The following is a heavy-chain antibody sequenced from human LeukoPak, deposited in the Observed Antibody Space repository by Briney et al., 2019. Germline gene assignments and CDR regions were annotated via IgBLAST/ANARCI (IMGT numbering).Heavy chain of an antibody. V-gene: IGHV3-30*02. CDR1: GFTFSSYG. D-gene: IGHD3-10*01. Sequence: GGSLRLSCAASGFTFSSYGMHWVRQAPGKGLEWVAFIRYDGSNKYYADSVKGRFTISRDNSKNTLYLQMNSLRAEDTAVYYCARDTGSYLDYWGQGTLVTVSS. CDR3: ARDTGSYLDY. J-gene: IGHJ4*02. CDR2: IRYDGSNK.